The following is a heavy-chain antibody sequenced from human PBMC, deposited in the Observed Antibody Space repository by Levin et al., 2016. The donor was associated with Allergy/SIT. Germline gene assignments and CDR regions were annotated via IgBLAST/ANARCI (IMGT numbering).Heavy chain of an antibody. CDR3: ARDAYGGNSYNYYYGMDV. CDR1: GFTFSSYS. Sequence: LSLTCAASGFTFSSYSMNWVRQAPGKGLEWVAVIWYDGSNKYYADSVKGRFTISRDNSKNTLYLQMNSLRAEDTAVYYCARDAYGGNSYNYYYGMDVWGQGTTVTVSS. J-gene: IGHJ6*02. D-gene: IGHD4-23*01. V-gene: IGHV3-33*08. CDR2: IWYDGSNK.